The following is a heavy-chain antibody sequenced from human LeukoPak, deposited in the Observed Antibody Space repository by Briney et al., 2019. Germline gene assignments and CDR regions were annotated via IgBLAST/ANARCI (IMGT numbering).Heavy chain of an antibody. CDR1: GGSISSSSYY. CDR3: ARRAYCGGDCYWAFDI. Sequence: SETLSLTCTVSGGSISSSSYYWGWIRQPPGKGLEWIGSIYYSGSTYYNPSLKSRVTISVDTSKNQFSLKLSSVTAADTAVYYCARRAYCGGDCYWAFDIWGQGTMVTVSS. D-gene: IGHD2-21*02. J-gene: IGHJ3*02. CDR2: IYYSGST. V-gene: IGHV4-39*07.